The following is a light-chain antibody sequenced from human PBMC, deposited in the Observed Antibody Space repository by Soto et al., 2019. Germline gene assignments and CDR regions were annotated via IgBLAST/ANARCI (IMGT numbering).Light chain of an antibody. J-gene: IGKJ4*01. CDR2: DAS. CDR1: QDISNY. CDR3: QQYEDLPLT. Sequence: DIPMTQSPSSLSASVGDRVTITCQASQDISNYLNWYQLKPGKAPKLLIFDASSVQAGVPSRFSGSGSGTDFSFTITSLQPEDIATYYCQQYEDLPLTFGGGTKVQIK. V-gene: IGKV1-33*01.